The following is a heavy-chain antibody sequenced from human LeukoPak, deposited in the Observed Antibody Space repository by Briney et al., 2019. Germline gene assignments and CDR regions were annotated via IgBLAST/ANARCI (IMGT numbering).Heavy chain of an antibody. CDR3: ATTSGYSHDAFDI. Sequence: PSETLSLTCTVSGGSISSYYWSWIRQPPGKGLEWIGYIYYSGSTNHNPSLKSRVTISVDTSKNQFSLKLSSVTAADTAVYYCATTSGYSHDAFDIWGQGTMVTVSS. J-gene: IGHJ3*02. CDR1: GGSISSYY. CDR2: IYYSGST. D-gene: IGHD3-3*01. V-gene: IGHV4-59*01.